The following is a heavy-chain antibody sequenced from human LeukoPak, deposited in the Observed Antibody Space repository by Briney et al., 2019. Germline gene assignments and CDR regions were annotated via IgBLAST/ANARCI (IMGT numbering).Heavy chain of an antibody. CDR2: INHSGST. J-gene: IGHJ4*02. D-gene: IGHD5-12*01. V-gene: IGHV4-34*01. CDR3: ARWNYSGLDF. Sequence: SETLSLTCAVYGGSFSGYYWSWIRQPPGKGLEWIGEINHSGSTNYNPSLKSRVTISVDTSKNQFSLKLSSVTAADTAVYYCARWNYSGLDFWGQGTLVTVSS. CDR1: GGSFSGYY.